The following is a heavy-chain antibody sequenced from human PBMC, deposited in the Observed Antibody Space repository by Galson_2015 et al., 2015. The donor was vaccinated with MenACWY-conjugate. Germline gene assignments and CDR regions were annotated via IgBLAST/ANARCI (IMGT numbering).Heavy chain of an antibody. J-gene: IGHJ3*02. V-gene: IGHV4-39*01. Sequence: ETLSLTCSVSGGSIYSSDYWWAWIRQPPGKGLEWIASIHHSETTHYNPSLKSRVSISVDTSKNQFSLILNSVSAADTAVYYCAHSPASGRQRNAFDIWGQGTMVTVSS. D-gene: IGHD6-13*01. CDR1: GGSIYSSDYW. CDR3: AHSPASGRQRNAFDI. CDR2: IHHSETT.